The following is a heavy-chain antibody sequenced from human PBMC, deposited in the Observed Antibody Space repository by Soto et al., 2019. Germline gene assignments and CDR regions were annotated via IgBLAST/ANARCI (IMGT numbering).Heavy chain of an antibody. J-gene: IGHJ6*02. CDR1: GGSISSGGYY. V-gene: IGHV4-31*03. CDR2: IYYSGST. Sequence: PSETLSLTCTVSGGSISSGGYYWSWIRQHPGKGLEWIGYIYYSGSTYYNPSLKSRVTISVDTSKNQFSLKLSSVTAADTAVYYCARAGSEYSSSSGYYYGMDVWGQGTTVTVSS. CDR3: ARAGSEYSSSSGYYYGMDV. D-gene: IGHD6-6*01.